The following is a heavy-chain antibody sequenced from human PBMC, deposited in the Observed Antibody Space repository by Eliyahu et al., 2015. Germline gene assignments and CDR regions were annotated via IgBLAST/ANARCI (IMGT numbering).Heavy chain of an antibody. V-gene: IGHV1-46*02. CDR2: INPRGGGT. CDR1: GXXFXXYX. Sequence: LQLMQSGAEVRKPGASVRLSCKASGXXFXXYXVHWVRQAPGQGLEWVGLINPRGGGTSYAQKFQGRLTVTLDTPTNTVYMELKSLTPEDTAVYFCARANYYESDTYGRDVFYNGLDVWGQGATVTVSS. D-gene: IGHD3-22*01. J-gene: IGHJ6*02. CDR3: ARANYYESDTYGRDVFYNGLDV.